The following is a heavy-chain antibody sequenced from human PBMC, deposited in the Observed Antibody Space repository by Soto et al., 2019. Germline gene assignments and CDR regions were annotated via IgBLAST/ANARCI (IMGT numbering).Heavy chain of an antibody. D-gene: IGHD6-19*01. CDR3: AKVGSGWYYFAY. CDR1: GFTFSNYP. CDR2: MSGGGAST. Sequence: EVQVLESGGGLVQPGGSLRLSCAASGFTFSNYPMSWVRQAPGKGLEWVSGMSGGGASTYYADSVKGRFTISRYNSKNTLYQHMNSLRGEDTAIYYCAKVGSGWYYFAYWGQGTLVTVSS. V-gene: IGHV3-23*01. J-gene: IGHJ4*02.